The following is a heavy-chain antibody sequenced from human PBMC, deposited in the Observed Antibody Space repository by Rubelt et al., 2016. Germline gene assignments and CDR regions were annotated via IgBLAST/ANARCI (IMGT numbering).Heavy chain of an antibody. V-gene: IGHV1-2*02. CDR3: ARGNSGYDYGLDY. J-gene: IGHJ4*02. CDR2: INPNSGGQ. CDR1: GYTFTGYY. D-gene: IGHD5-12*01. Sequence: QVQLVQSGAEVKKPGASVKVSCKASGYTFTGYYMHWVRQAPGQGLEWMGWINPNSGGQNSAQNCQCRLTMTRNTPVSTAYMELSRLTSDDTAVYYCARGNSGYDYGLDYWGQGTLVTVSS.